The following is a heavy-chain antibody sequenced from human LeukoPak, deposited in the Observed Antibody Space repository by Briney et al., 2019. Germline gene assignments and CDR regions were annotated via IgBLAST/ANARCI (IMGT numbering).Heavy chain of an antibody. J-gene: IGHJ4*02. Sequence: PSETLSLTCTVSGGSISSSAYYWSWIRQPPGKGLEWIGEINHSGSTNYNPSLKSRVTISVDTSKNQFSLKLSSVTAADTAVYYCASRGVGATTGFDYWGQGTLVTVSS. CDR3: ASRGVGATTGFDY. CDR1: GGSISSSAYY. CDR2: INHSGST. V-gene: IGHV4-34*01. D-gene: IGHD1-26*01.